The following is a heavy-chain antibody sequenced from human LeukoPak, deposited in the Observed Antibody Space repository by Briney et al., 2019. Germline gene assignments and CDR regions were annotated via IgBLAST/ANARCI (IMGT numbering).Heavy chain of an antibody. CDR1: GFTFSSYG. CDR3: AKGGWLRFVDY. V-gene: IGHV3-30*18. Sequence: GGSLRLSCAASGFTFSSYGMHWVRQAPGKGLEWVAVISYDGSNKYYADSVKGRFTISRDNSKNTLYLQMNSLRAEDTAVYYCAKGGWLRFVDYWGQGTLVTVSS. CDR2: ISYDGSNK. D-gene: IGHD5-12*01. J-gene: IGHJ4*02.